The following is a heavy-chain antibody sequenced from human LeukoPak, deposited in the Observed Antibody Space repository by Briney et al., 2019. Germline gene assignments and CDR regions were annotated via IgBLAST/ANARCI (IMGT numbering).Heavy chain of an antibody. D-gene: IGHD3-22*01. CDR1: GGSIISYY. J-gene: IGHJ4*02. V-gene: IGHV4-59*01. CDR2: IYYSGKT. CDR3: ARRGYYYDSRGYYYFDY. Sequence: PSETLSLTCTVSGGSIISYYWSWIRQPPGKGLEWIGYIYYSGKTNYNPSLKSRVTISVDTSKNQFSLKLSSVTAADTAVYHCARRGYYYDSRGYYYFDYWGQGTLVTVSS.